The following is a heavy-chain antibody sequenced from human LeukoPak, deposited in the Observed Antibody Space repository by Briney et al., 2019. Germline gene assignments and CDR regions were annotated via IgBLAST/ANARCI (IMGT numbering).Heavy chain of an antibody. CDR3: ARDVDRTFFDY. V-gene: IGHV3-30*03. J-gene: IGHJ4*02. Sequence: GGSLRLSCAASGFTFSSNAMHWVRQAPGKGLEWVAFISYDGRNKYYADSVKGRFTISRDNAKNSLYLQMNSLRDEDTAVYYCARDVDRTFFDYWGQGTLVSVSS. CDR1: GFTFSSNA. CDR2: ISYDGRNK. D-gene: IGHD3-9*01.